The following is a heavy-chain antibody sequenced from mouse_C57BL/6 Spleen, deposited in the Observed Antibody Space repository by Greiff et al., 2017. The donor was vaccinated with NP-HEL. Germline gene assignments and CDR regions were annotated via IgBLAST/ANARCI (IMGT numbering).Heavy chain of an antibody. CDR2: INPNNGGT. D-gene: IGHD2-4*01. V-gene: IGHV1-22*01. J-gene: IGHJ4*01. CDR3: ARCIYDYDEDYYAMDY. Sequence: EVQLQQSGPELVKPGASVKMSCKASGYTFTDYNMHWVKQSHGKSLEWIGYINPNNGGTSYNQKFKGKATLTVHKSSSTAYMELRSLTSEDSAVYYCARCIYDYDEDYYAMDYWGQGTSVTVSS. CDR1: GYTFTDYN.